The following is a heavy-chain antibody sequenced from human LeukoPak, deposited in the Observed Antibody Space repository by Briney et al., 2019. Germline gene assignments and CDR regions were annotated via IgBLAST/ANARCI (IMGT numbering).Heavy chain of an antibody. CDR2: IKQDGSEK. CDR3: ARDEAAYYDFWSGYSQFDY. J-gene: IGHJ4*02. D-gene: IGHD3-3*01. V-gene: IGHV3-7*03. Sequence: GGSLRLSCAASGFTFSSYRMSWVRQAPGKGLEWVANIKQDGSEKYYVDSVKGRFTISRDNAKNSLYLQMNSLRAEDTAVYYCARDEAAYYDFWSGYSQFDYWGQGTLVTVSS. CDR1: GFTFSSYR.